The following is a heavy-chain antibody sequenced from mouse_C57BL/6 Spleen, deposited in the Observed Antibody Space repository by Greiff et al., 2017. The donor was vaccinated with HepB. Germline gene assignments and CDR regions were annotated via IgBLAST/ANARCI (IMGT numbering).Heavy chain of an antibody. CDR2: INPSNGGT. J-gene: IGHJ4*01. V-gene: IGHV1-53*01. CDR1: GYTFTSYW. D-gene: IGHD2-2*01. Sequence: QVQLQQSGTELVKPGASVKLSCKASGYTFTSYWMHWVKQRPGQGLEWIGNINPSNGGTNYNEKFKSKATLTVDKSSRTAYMQLSSLTSEDSAVYYCARSGVTTNAMDYWGQGTSVTVSS. CDR3: ARSGVTTNAMDY.